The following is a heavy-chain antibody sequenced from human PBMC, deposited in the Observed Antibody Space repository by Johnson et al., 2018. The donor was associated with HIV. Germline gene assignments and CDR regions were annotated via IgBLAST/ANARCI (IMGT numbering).Heavy chain of an antibody. J-gene: IGHJ3*02. V-gene: IGHV3-53*01. CDR1: GFIVSNNY. CDR3: TRESTEAFEI. CDR2: IYNGTT. Sequence: VQLVESGGGLIQAGGSLRLSCAASGFIVSNNYMSWVRQAPGKGLEWVSLIYNGTTFYADSVKGRFTISRDNSKNTLYLQMNSLRAEDTAVYYCTRESTEAFEIWGQGTMVTVSS. D-gene: IGHD1-14*01.